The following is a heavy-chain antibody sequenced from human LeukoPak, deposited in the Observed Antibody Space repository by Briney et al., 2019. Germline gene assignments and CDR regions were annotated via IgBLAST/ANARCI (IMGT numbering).Heavy chain of an antibody. CDR2: IYPGDSDT. J-gene: IGHJ4*02. CDR3: ASLSDGDYFDY. D-gene: IGHD4-17*01. V-gene: IGHV5-51*01. Sequence: GESLKISCQGPGYSFTSYWIGWVRQMPGKGLGWMGIIYPGDSDTRYSPSFQGQVTISADKSISTAYLQWSSLKASDTAMYYCASLSDGDYFDYWGQGTLVTVSS. CDR1: GYSFTSYW.